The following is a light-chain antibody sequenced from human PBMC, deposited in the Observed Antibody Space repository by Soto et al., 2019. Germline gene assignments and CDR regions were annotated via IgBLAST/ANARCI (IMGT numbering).Light chain of an antibody. CDR1: SSDVGGYNY. Sequence: QSVLTQPASVSGSPGQSITISCTGTSSDVGGYNYVSWYQQHPGKAPKLMIYDVSNRPSGVSNRFSGSKSGNMASLTISGLRAEDEADYYCSSYTSSSTQVLGTWTKLTVL. CDR2: DVS. V-gene: IGLV2-14*01. CDR3: SSYTSSSTQV. J-gene: IGLJ1*01.